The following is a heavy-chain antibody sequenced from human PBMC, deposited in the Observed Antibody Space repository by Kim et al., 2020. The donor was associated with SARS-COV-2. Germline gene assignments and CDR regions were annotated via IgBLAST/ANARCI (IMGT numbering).Heavy chain of an antibody. V-gene: IGHV4-31*03. Sequence: SETLSLTCTVSGGSISSGGYYWSWIRQHPGKGLEWIGYIYYSGSTYYNPSLKSRVTISVDTSKNQFSLKLSSVTAADTAVYYCARDVRGGATHYDWYFDLWGRGTLVTVSS. D-gene: IGHD1-26*01. J-gene: IGHJ2*01. CDR1: GGSISSGGYY. CDR3: ARDVRGGATHYDWYFDL. CDR2: IYYSGST.